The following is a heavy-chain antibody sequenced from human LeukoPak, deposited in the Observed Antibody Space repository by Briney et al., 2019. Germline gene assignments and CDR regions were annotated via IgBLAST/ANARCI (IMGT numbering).Heavy chain of an antibody. Sequence: SVKVSCKASGGTFSSYAISWVRQAPGPGLEWMGGIIPIFGTANYAQKFQGRVTITTDESTSTAYMELSSLRSEDTAVYYCARDFSAGTTDRDYYYYYMDVWGKGTTVTVSS. J-gene: IGHJ6*03. CDR1: GGTFSSYA. D-gene: IGHD1-7*01. CDR3: ARDFSAGTTDRDYYYYYMDV. CDR2: IIPIFGTA. V-gene: IGHV1-69*05.